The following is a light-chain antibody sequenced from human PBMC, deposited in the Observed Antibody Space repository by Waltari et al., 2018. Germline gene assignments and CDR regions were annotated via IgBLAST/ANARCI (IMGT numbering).Light chain of an antibody. CDR2: GAS. CDR3: EQYDGSAVM. V-gene: IGKV3-20*01. CDR1: QIGDRY. J-gene: IGKJ1*01. Sequence: DIVFTQSRDTVFVSRGKRATLSCSAKQIGDRYLVWYQQKPGQAPRLLIHGASSRATGIPDRFSGSGSGTDFTLTISRLEAEDFAVYYCEQYDGSAVMFGQGTKVEIK.